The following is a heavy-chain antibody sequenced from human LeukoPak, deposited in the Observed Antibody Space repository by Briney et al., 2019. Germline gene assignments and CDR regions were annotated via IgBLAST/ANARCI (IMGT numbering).Heavy chain of an antibody. Sequence: GGSLRLSCAASGFTFSDYYMSWIRQAPGKGLEWVSYISSSSSYTNYADSVKGRFTISRDNAKNSLYLQMNSLRAEDTAVYYCARIRSSGYLTFDYWGQGILVTVSS. J-gene: IGHJ4*02. CDR3: ARIRSSGYLTFDY. D-gene: IGHD3-22*01. CDR2: ISSSSSYT. CDR1: GFTFSDYY. V-gene: IGHV3-11*06.